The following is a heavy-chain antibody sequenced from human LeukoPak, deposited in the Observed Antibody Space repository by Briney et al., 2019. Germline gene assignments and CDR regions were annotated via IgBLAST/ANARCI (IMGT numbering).Heavy chain of an antibody. CDR2: IYYSGST. CDR3: ARALSKLAARYYYYYMDV. V-gene: IGHV4-59*01. D-gene: IGHD6-6*01. Sequence: SEALSLTSTVSGGSISSYYWSWIRQPPGKGLEWIGYIYYSGSTNYNPSLKSRVTISVDTSKNQFSLKLSSVTAADTAVYYCARALSKLAARYYYYYMDVWGKGTTVTVSS. CDR1: GGSISSYY. J-gene: IGHJ6*03.